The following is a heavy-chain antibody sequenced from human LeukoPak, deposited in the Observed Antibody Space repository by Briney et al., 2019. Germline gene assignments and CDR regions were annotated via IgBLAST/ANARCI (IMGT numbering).Heavy chain of an antibody. CDR2: INRSGGT. V-gene: IGHV4-34*01. J-gene: IGHJ4*02. Sequence: SETLSLTCAVYGGSFSGYYWSWIRQPPGKGLEWIGEINRSGGTNYNPSLKSRVTISGDTSKNQFSLKLSSVTAADTALYYCARGHNEGAYYYGFTYWGLGTLVTVSS. CDR1: GGSFSGYY. CDR3: ARGHNEGAYYYGFTY. D-gene: IGHD3-3*01.